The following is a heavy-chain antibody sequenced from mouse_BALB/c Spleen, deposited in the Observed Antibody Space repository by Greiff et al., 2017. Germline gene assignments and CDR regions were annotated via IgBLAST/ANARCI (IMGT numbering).Heavy chain of an antibody. D-gene: IGHD2-10*01. J-gene: IGHJ4*01. V-gene: IGHV5-4*02. CDR1: GFTFSDYY. CDR2: ISDGGSYT. CDR3: ARSFYGNNAMDY. Sequence: EVKVVESGGGLVKPGGSLKLSCAASGFTFSDYYMYWVRQTPEKRLEWVATISDGGSYTYYPDSVKGRFTISRDNAKNNLYLQMSSLKSEDTAMYYCARSFYGNNAMDYWGQGTSVTVSS.